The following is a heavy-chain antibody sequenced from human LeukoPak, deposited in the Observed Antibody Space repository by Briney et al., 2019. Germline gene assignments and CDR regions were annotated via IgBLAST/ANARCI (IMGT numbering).Heavy chain of an antibody. D-gene: IGHD2-15*01. CDR2: ISNDGDTK. J-gene: IGHJ3*02. CDR3: ARESLLVVGAVDAFDI. Sequence: PGGSLRLSCAASGFTFSTYAMHWVRQAPGKGLEWVAVISNDGDTKYYADSVKGRFTISRDSAKNTLYLQMNSLRAEDTAVYYCARESLLVVGAVDAFDIWGQGTMVTVSS. CDR1: GFTFSTYA. V-gene: IGHV3-30-3*01.